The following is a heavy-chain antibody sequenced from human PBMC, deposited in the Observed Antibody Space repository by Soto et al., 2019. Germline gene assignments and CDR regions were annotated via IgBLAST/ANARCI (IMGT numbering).Heavy chain of an antibody. J-gene: IGHJ4*02. V-gene: IGHV3-30-3*01. Sequence: QVQLVESGGGVVQPGRSLRLSCAASGFTFSSYAMHWVRQAPGKGLEWVAVISYDGSNKYYADSVKGRLTISRDNSKNTLYLQMNSLRAEDTAVYYCASAAYYYDSSGYYDYWGQGTLVTVSS. CDR2: ISYDGSNK. CDR1: GFTFSSYA. D-gene: IGHD3-22*01. CDR3: ASAAYYYDSSGYYDY.